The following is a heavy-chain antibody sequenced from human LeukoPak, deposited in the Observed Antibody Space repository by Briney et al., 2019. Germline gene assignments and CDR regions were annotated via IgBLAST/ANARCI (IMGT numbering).Heavy chain of an antibody. Sequence: ASVKVSCKASGYTFTSYVISWVRQAPGQGLEWMGWINPNSGGTNYAQKFQGRVTMARDTSISTAYMELSRLRSDDTAVYYCARGALSGWDLLGFDPWGQGTLVTVSS. CDR3: ARGALSGWDLLGFDP. CDR1: GYTFTSYV. V-gene: IGHV1-2*02. CDR2: INPNSGGT. D-gene: IGHD6-19*01. J-gene: IGHJ5*02.